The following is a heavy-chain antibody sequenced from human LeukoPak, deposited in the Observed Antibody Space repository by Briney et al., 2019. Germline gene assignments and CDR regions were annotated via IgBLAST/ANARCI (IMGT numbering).Heavy chain of an antibody. CDR2: ISGSGDTT. J-gene: IGHJ4*02. Sequence: GGSLRLSCGASGFTFTNYAISWVRQAPGKGLEWVSGISGSGDTTYYADSVKGRFTISRDNSKNTLYLQMNSLRAEDTAVYYCAKVRYVGYYFDYWGQGTLVTVSS. CDR1: GFTFTNYA. D-gene: IGHD3-9*01. V-gene: IGHV3-23*01. CDR3: AKVRYVGYYFDY.